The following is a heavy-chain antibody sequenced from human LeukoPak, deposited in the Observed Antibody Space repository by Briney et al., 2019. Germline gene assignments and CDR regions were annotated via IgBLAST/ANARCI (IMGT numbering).Heavy chain of an antibody. CDR3: ASTGYGVRDY. V-gene: IGHV3-53*01. J-gene: IGHJ4*02. CDR1: GFTVSSNY. D-gene: IGHD4-17*01. Sequence: GGSLRLSCAASGFTVSSNYMSWVRQAPGKGLEWVPVIYSGGSTYYADSVKGRFTISRDNSKSTLYLQMNSLRAEDTAVYYCASTGYGVRDYWGQGTLVTVSS. CDR2: IYSGGST.